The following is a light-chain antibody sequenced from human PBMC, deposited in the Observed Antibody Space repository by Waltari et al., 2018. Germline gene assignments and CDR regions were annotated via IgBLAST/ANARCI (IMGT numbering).Light chain of an antibody. V-gene: IGKV1-39*01. CDR2: TSS. J-gene: IGKJ1*01. CDR1: QSIGNH. Sequence: DIQMTQSPSSLSASVGDSVTITCRASQSIGNHLNWYQQKPGKAPKLLIYTSSTLQSGVPSRFSGGGSGSDFSLIISSLQPEDFATYYCQQSYSVPCGFGQGTKVEIE. CDR3: QQSYSVPCG.